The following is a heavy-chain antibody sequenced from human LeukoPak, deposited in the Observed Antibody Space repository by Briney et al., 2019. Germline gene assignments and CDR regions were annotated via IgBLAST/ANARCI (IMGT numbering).Heavy chain of an antibody. J-gene: IGHJ6*03. Sequence: GASVKVSCKASGYTFTSYYMHWVRQAPGQGLEWMGWINPNSGGTNYAQKFQGRVTMTRDTSISTAYMELSRLRSDDTAVYYCARVPFYYYYMDVWGKGTTVTISS. CDR1: GYTFTSYY. CDR3: ARVPFYYYYMDV. CDR2: INPNSGGT. V-gene: IGHV1-2*02.